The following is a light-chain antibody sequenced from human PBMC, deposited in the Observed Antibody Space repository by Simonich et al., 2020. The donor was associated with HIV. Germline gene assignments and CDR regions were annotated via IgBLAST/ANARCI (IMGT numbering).Light chain of an antibody. J-gene: IGLJ2*01. Sequence: QSVLTQPPSASGTPGQRVTISCSGSSFNIGSNYVYWYQQLPRTAPKLLIYRNNQRPSGVPDRFSGSKSGTSASLAISGLQSEDEADYYCAAWDDSLNGVVFGGGTKLTVL. V-gene: IGLV1-44*01. CDR3: AAWDDSLNGVV. CDR2: RNN. CDR1: SFNIGSNY.